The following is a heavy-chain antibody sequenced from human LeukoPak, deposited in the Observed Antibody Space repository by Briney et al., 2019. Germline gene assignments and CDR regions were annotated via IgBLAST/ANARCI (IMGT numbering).Heavy chain of an antibody. D-gene: IGHD3-10*01. Sequence: GGSVRLSCAAAGFNFSSYALSWVRQAPGKGLEWVSAISGSGGSTYYADSVKGRFTIYRDNSKNTLYLQMNSLRAEDTAVYYCAKDRSLWFGEPFDYWGQGTLVTVSS. V-gene: IGHV3-23*01. CDR3: AKDRSLWFGEPFDY. CDR1: GFNFSSYA. J-gene: IGHJ4*02. CDR2: ISGSGGST.